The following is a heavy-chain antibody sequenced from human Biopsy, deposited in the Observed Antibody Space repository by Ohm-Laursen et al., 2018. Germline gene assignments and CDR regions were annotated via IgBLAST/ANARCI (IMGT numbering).Heavy chain of an antibody. CDR3: GRAVRNQLLTDP. V-gene: IGHV1-18*01. Sequence: SSVKVSCKASGYTFRNYGISWVRQAPGQGLEWMGWINPYNGKPNYAEKVQGRVTMTTDTSTSTAYMELRSLTSDDTATYYCGRAVRNQLLTDPWGQGTLVTVTS. CDR1: GYTFRNYG. CDR2: INPYNGKP. J-gene: IGHJ5*02. D-gene: IGHD1-7*01.